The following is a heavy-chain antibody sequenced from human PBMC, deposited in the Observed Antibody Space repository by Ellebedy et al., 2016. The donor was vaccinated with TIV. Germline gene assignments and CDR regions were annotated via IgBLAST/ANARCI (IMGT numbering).Heavy chain of an antibody. CDR2: IYYSGST. D-gene: IGHD5-18*01. Sequence: MPSETLSLTCTVSGGSISSSSYYWGWIRQPPGKGLEWIGSIYYSGSTYYNPSLKSRVTISVDTSTNQFSLKLSSVTAADTAVYYCARQGYRGYSYGATYTPFDYWGQGTLVTVSS. CDR1: GGSISSSSYY. V-gene: IGHV4-39*01. J-gene: IGHJ4*02. CDR3: ARQGYRGYSYGATYTPFDY.